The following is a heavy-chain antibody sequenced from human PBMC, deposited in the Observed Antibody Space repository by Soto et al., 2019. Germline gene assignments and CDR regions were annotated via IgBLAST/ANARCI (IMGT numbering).Heavy chain of an antibody. CDR3: ARTPTTKIPSNWFEP. CDR2: IYYSGST. J-gene: IGHJ5*02. D-gene: IGHD1-26*01. CDR1: YGSIVDYS. Sequence: SLTWSFSYGSIVDYSLSWILKNPGKGLEYIGYIYYSGSTNYNPSLKSRVTILIDTSKNQFSLKLSSVTAADTAVYYCARTPTTKIPSNWFEPWGQGTLVTVSS. V-gene: IGHV4-59*08.